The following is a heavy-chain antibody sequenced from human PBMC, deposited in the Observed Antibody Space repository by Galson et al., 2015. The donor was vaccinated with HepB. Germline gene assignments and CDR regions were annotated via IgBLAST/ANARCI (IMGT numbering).Heavy chain of an antibody. Sequence: SVKVSCKASGYTFTSYGISWVRQAPGQGLEWMGWISDYNGNTNYAQKLQGRVTMTTDTSTSTAYMELRSLRSDDTAVYYCARVQDDILTGFYWGQGTLVTVSS. V-gene: IGHV1-18*04. J-gene: IGHJ4*02. CDR1: GYTFTSYG. CDR3: ARVQDDILTGFY. D-gene: IGHD3-9*01. CDR2: ISDYNGNT.